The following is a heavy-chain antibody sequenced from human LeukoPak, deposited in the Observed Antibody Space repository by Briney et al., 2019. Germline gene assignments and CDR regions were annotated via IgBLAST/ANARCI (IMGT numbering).Heavy chain of an antibody. Sequence: SETLSLTCTVSGGSISSYYWSWIRQPPGKGLEWIGYIYYSGSTNYNPSLKIRVTISVDTSKSQFSLKLSSVTAADTAVYYCARTHYDILTGGYYFDYWGQGTLVTVSS. CDR1: GGSISSYY. D-gene: IGHD3-9*01. CDR3: ARTHYDILTGGYYFDY. V-gene: IGHV4-59*01. J-gene: IGHJ4*02. CDR2: IYYSGST.